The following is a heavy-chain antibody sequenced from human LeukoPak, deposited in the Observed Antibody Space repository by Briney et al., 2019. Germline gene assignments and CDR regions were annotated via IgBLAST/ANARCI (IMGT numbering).Heavy chain of an antibody. CDR1: GGSISSGGYY. J-gene: IGHJ4*02. V-gene: IGHV4-61*08. Sequence: PSETLSLTCTVSGGSISSGGYYWSWIRQPPAKGLEWIGYIYYSGSTNYNPSLKSRVTISVDTSKTQFSLRLSSVTAADTAVYYCARTTSYGYYTHWGQGTLVTVSS. D-gene: IGHD3-3*01. CDR2: IYYSGST. CDR3: ARTTSYGYYTH.